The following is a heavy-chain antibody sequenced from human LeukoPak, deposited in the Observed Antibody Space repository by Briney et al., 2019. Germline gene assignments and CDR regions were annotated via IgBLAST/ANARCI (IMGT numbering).Heavy chain of an antibody. Sequence: SETLSLTCTVSGGSISTYYWNWIRQPPGKGLEWIGYIYYSGTTNYNPSLKSRVSMSVDTSKNQFSLKLSSVTAADTAVYYCARGESIAATGDYWGQGTLVTVSS. J-gene: IGHJ4*02. D-gene: IGHD6-6*01. CDR1: GGSISTYY. CDR3: ARGESIAATGDY. CDR2: IYYSGTT. V-gene: IGHV4-59*01.